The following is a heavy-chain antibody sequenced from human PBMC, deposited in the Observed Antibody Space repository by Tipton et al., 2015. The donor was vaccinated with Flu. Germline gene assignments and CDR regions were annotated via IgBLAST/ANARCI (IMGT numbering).Heavy chain of an antibody. J-gene: IGHJ4*02. CDR1: GGSISNYY. CDR2: IFYSGNA. V-gene: IGHV4-59*08. CDR3: ARQQTHDGSWYFFDY. Sequence: GSLRLSCTVSGGSISNYYWSWIRQPPGKGLEWIGNIFYSGNAHYSPSLKSRVTISVDTSNNHFSLKLSSVTAADTAVYYCARQQTHDGSWYFFDYWGQGSLVTVTS. D-gene: IGHD6-19*01.